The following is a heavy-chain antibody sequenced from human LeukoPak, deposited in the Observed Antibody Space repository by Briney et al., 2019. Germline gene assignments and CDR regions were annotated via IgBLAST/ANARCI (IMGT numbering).Heavy chain of an antibody. CDR2: INPNSGGT. V-gene: IGHV1-2*02. CDR1: GYTLTELS. Sequence: ASVKVSCKVSGYTLTELSMHWVRQAPGQGLEWMGWINPNSGGTNYAQKFQGRVTMTRDTSISTAYMELSRLRSDDTAVYYCARSVTTVTRDAFDIWGQGTMVTVSS. D-gene: IGHD4-17*01. J-gene: IGHJ3*02. CDR3: ARSVTTVTRDAFDI.